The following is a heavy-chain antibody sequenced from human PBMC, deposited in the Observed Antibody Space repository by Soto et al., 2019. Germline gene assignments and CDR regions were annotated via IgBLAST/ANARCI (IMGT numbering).Heavy chain of an antibody. D-gene: IGHD6-25*01. CDR2: IWYDGSNK. CDR3: ARAPGIAASDRYFDL. J-gene: IGHJ2*01. CDR1: GFTFSSYG. V-gene: IGHV3-33*01. Sequence: QVQLVESGGGVVQPGRSLRLSCAASGFTFSSYGMHWVRQAPGKGLEWVAVIWYDGSNKYYADSVKGRFTISRDNSKNTLYLQMNSMRAEDTAVYYCARAPGIAASDRYFDLWGRGTLVTVSS.